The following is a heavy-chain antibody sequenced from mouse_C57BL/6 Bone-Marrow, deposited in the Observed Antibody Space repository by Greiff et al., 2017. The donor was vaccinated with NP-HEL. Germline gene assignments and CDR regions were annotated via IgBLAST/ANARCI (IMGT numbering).Heavy chain of an antibody. Sequence: QVQLKESGPGLVQPSQSLSITCTVSGFSLTSYGVHWVRQSPGKGLEWLGVIWSGGSTDYNAAFISRLSISKDNSKSQVFFKMNSLQADDTAIYYCATPNYGSSPYWYFDVWGTGTTVTVSS. D-gene: IGHD1-1*01. V-gene: IGHV2-2*01. J-gene: IGHJ1*03. CDR1: GFSLTSYG. CDR3: ATPNYGSSPYWYFDV. CDR2: IWSGGST.